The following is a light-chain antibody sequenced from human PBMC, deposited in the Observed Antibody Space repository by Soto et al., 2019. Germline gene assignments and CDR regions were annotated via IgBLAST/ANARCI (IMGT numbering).Light chain of an antibody. V-gene: IGKV3-20*01. CDR2: GAS. Sequence: EIVLTQSPGTLSLSPGERATLSCKASQSVTSRYLAWYQQKPGQAPRLLIYGASSRATGIPDRFSGSGSGTDITLTISRLEPEDCAVYFCQQDNNSPEYTFGQGTKLEIK. CDR1: QSVTSRY. CDR3: QQDNNSPEYT. J-gene: IGKJ2*01.